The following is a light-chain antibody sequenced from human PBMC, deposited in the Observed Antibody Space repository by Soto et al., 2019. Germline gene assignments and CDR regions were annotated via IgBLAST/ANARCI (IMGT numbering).Light chain of an antibody. CDR3: QQYYSYPGT. CDR1: QGISSY. Sequence: AIRMTQSPSSLSASTGDRVTITCRASQGISSYLAWYQQKPGKAPKLLIYDAFTLQSGVPSRFSSSGSGTDFTLTISCLQSEEFATYYCQQYYSYPGTFGQGTKVEIK. CDR2: DAF. V-gene: IGKV1-8*01. J-gene: IGKJ1*01.